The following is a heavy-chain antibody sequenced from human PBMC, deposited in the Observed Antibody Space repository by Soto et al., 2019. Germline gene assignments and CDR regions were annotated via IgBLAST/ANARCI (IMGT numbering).Heavy chain of an antibody. CDR1: GGSFSGYY. V-gene: IGHV4-34*01. J-gene: IGHJ3*02. CDR2: INHSGST. CDR3: ARELITFGGVIVIINAFDI. D-gene: IGHD3-16*02. Sequence: QVQLQQWGAGLLKPSETLSLTCAVYGGSFSGYYWSWIRQPPGKGLEWIGEINHSGSTNYNPSLKRRVPISVDTLKNQFSLKLSSVTAADTAVYYCARELITFGGVIVIINAFDIWGQGTMVTVSS.